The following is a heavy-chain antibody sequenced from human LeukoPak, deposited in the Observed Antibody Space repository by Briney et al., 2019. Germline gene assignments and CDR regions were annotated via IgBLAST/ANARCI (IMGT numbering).Heavy chain of an antibody. V-gene: IGHV3-20*04. Sequence: PGGSLRLSCAAPGFSFDDYGMTWVRQAPGKGLEWVSVINWNGANTGYADSVKGRFTISRDNAKNSLHLQMNSLRAEDTAFYYCAGALYASSSWHTFDIWGQGTMVTVSS. D-gene: IGHD6-13*01. CDR2: INWNGANT. CDR1: GFSFDDYG. CDR3: AGALYASSSWHTFDI. J-gene: IGHJ3*02.